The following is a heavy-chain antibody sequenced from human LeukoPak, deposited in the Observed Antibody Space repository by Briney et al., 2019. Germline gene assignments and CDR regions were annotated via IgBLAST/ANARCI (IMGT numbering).Heavy chain of an antibody. Sequence: PSETLSLTCTVSGDSISSSSYYWGWIRQPPGKGLEWIGSLSYSGSTYYNPSLKSRVTISVDASKNQFSLRLSSVTAADTAVYYCARGRIASRPGDWGKGTLVTVSS. CDR3: ARGRIASRPGD. D-gene: IGHD6-6*01. V-gene: IGHV4-39*02. CDR2: LSYSGST. J-gene: IGHJ4*02. CDR1: GDSISSSSYY.